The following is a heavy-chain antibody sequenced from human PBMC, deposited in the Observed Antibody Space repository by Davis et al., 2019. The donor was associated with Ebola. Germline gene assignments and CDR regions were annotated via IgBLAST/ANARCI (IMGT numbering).Heavy chain of an antibody. Sequence: AASVKVSCKASGYTFTSYYMHWVRQAPGQGLEWMGIINPSGGSTSYAQRFQGRVTMTRDMSTSTVYMELSSLRSEDTAVYYCVREGIVVVPAATKPNWFDPWGQGTLVTVSS. J-gene: IGHJ5*02. CDR1: GYTFTSYY. D-gene: IGHD2-2*01. CDR3: VREGIVVVPAATKPNWFDP. V-gene: IGHV1-46*01. CDR2: INPSGGST.